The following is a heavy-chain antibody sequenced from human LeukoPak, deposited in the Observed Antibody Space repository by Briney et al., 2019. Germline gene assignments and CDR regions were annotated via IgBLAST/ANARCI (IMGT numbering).Heavy chain of an antibody. Sequence: SETLSLTCSVSGGSITSYYWTWIRQPAGKGLEWTGRIYTSGSTNYNPSLKSRVTMSIDTSKNQFSLKLSSVTAADTAVYYCARARGQWLGFYYMDVWGKGTTVTVSS. CDR3: ARARGQWLGFYYMDV. CDR2: IYTSGST. J-gene: IGHJ6*03. V-gene: IGHV4-4*07. CDR1: GGSITSYY. D-gene: IGHD3-22*01.